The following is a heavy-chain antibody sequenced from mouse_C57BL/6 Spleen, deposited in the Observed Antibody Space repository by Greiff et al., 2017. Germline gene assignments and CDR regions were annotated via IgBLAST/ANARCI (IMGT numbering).Heavy chain of an antibody. CDR2: IYPGSGST. CDR1: GYTFTSYW. J-gene: IGHJ3*01. Sequence: QVQLQQPGAELVKPGASVKMSCKASGYTFTSYWITWVKQRPGQGLEWIGDIYPGSGSTNYNEKFKSKATLTVDTSSSTAYMQLSSLTSEDSAVYYCAREGYYSNGGFAYWGQGTLVTVSA. D-gene: IGHD2-5*01. V-gene: IGHV1-55*01. CDR3: AREGYYSNGGFAY.